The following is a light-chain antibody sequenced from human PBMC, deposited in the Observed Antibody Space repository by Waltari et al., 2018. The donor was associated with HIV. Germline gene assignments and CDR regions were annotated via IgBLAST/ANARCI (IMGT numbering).Light chain of an antibody. V-gene: IGKV1-39*01. CDR2: GAS. CDR3: QEIYSAPFT. CDR1: QSISTY. Sequence: DIQMTQSPSSLSASVGDRVTITCRASQSISTYLCWYQQKPGKAPKLLICGASSLQRGVPSRFSGSGSGTDFTLTIISLQPEDFATYYCQEIYSAPFTFGPGTKVD. J-gene: IGKJ3*01.